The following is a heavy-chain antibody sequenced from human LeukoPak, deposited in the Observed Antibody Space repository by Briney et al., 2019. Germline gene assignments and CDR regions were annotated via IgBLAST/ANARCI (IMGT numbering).Heavy chain of an antibody. D-gene: IGHD2-8*01. CDR3: AREDVVLVDAVRYYYYGRR. CDR2: INPSGGST. Sequence: AASVKVSCKASGYNFISYYMHWVRQAPGQGLEWMGIINPSGGSTSYAQKFQDRVTMTRDTSTSTVYVELSSLKSEDTAVYYCAREDVVLVDAVRYYYYGRRLGPRDHGHRLL. CDR1: GYNFISYY. J-gene: IGHJ6*02. V-gene: IGHV1-46*01.